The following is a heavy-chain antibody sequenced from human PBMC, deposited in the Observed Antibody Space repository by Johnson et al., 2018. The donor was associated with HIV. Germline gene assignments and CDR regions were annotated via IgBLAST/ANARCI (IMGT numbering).Heavy chain of an antibody. V-gene: IGHV3-9*01. CDR2: ISWNSGSI. J-gene: IGHJ3*02. D-gene: IGHD1-26*01. CDR3: ARPAYSGTWTDAFDI. CDR1: RFTFDHYA. Sequence: VQLVESGGGLVQPGGSLRLSCAASRFTFDHYAMHWVRQAPGKGLEWVSGISWNSGSIGYADSVKCRFTISRDNAKNSLYLQMNSLRAGDTAVYYCARPAYSGTWTDAFDIWGQGTMVTVSS.